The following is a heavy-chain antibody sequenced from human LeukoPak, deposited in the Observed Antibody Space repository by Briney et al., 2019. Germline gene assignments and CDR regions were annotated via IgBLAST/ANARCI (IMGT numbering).Heavy chain of an antibody. CDR2: FSGSGGST. CDR1: GFTFSSYS. J-gene: IGHJ4*02. CDR3: AKGYDSSGYSYPDY. D-gene: IGHD3-22*01. Sequence: GGSLRLSSAASGFTFSSYSMNWDRQAPGQWLEWVSAFSGSGGSTYYADSVKGRFTISRDNSKNTMYLQMNSLRAEDTAVYYCAKGYDSSGYSYPDYWGQGTLVTVSS. V-gene: IGHV3-23*01.